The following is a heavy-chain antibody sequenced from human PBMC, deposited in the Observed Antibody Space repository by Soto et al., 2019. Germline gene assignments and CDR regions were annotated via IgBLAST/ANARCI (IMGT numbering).Heavy chain of an antibody. CDR1: GGSISSSSYY. J-gene: IGHJ4*02. V-gene: IGHV4-39*01. CDR3: ARHAGYYDSFTGYPGRFDC. D-gene: IGHD3-9*01. CDR2: IYYSGST. Sequence: QLQLQESGPGLVKPSETLSLTCTVSGGSISSSSYYWGWIRQPPGKGLEWIGSIYYSGSTYYNPSLMRRAIISVDTSKNQFSLKLSSVPAADTAVYYCARHAGYYDSFTGYPGRFDCWGQGTLVTVSS.